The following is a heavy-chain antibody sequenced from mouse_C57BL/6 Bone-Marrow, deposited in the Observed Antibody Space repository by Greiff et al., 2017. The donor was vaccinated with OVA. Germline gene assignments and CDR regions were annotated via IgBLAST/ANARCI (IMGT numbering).Heavy chain of an antibody. D-gene: IGHD2-3*01. J-gene: IGHJ4*01. CDR1: GYTFTDYY. Sequence: QVQLQQSGAELVRPGASVKLSCKASGYTFTDYYINWVKQRPGQGLEWIARIYPGSGNTYYNEKFKGKATLTAEKSSSTAYMQLSSLTSEDSAVYFCATDGYWDYAMDYWGQGTSVTVSS. V-gene: IGHV1-76*01. CDR3: ATDGYWDYAMDY. CDR2: IYPGSGNT.